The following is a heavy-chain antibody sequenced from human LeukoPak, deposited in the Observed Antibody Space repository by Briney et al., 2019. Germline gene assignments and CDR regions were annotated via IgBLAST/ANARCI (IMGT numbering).Heavy chain of an antibody. CDR3: TTDNGWELPTDY. CDR1: GFTFSNAW. D-gene: IGHD2-15*01. CDR2: IKSKTDGGTT. Sequence: GWSLRLSCAASGFTFSNAWMSWVRQAPGKGLEWVGRIKSKTDGGTTDYAAPVKGRFTISRDDSKNTLYLQMNSLKTEDTAVYYCTTDNGWELPTDYWGQGTLVTVSS. V-gene: IGHV3-15*01. J-gene: IGHJ4*02.